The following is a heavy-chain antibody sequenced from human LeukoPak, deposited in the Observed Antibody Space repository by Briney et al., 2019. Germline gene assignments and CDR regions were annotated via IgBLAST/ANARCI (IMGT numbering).Heavy chain of an antibody. J-gene: IGHJ4*02. D-gene: IGHD6-19*01. Sequence: ASVKVSCKASGYSFTSNGISWVRQSPGQGLEWMGWISPYNNNAKYAQKFQGRVTMTTDTSTNTAYVELRSLRSDDTATYFCARCRLWLVLPHDSWGQGTLVTVSS. V-gene: IGHV1-18*01. CDR1: GYSFTSNG. CDR2: ISPYNNNA. CDR3: ARCRLWLVLPHDS.